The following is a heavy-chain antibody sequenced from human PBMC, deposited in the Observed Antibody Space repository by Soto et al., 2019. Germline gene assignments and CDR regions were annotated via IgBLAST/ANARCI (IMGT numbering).Heavy chain of an antibody. CDR2: IYYSGST. V-gene: IGHV4-59*01. CDR1: GGSISSYY. CDR3: ARGGRWLDY. D-gene: IGHD2-15*01. Sequence: SETLSLTCTVSGGSISSYYWSWIRQPPGKGLEWIGYIYYSGSTNYNPSLKSRVTISVDTSKNQFSLKLSSVTAADTAVYYCARGGRWLDYWGQGTLVTVSS. J-gene: IGHJ4*02.